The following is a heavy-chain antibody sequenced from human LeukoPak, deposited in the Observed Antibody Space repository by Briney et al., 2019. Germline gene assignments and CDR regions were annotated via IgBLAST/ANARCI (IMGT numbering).Heavy chain of an antibody. CDR1: GFTFGNVW. V-gene: IGHV3-33*08. Sequence: GGSLRLSCEASGFTFGNVWVKWVRQAPGKGLEWVAVIWYDGSNKYYADSVKGRFTISRDNSKNTLYLQMNSLRAEDTAVYYCARGGYGSSSYFVYWGQGTLVTGSS. CDR2: IWYDGSNK. D-gene: IGHD6-13*01. J-gene: IGHJ4*02. CDR3: ARGGYGSSSYFVY.